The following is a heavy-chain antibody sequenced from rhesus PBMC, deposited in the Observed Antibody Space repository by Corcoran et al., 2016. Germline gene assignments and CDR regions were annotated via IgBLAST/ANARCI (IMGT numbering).Heavy chain of an antibody. V-gene: IGHV3S5*01. J-gene: IGHJ4*01. Sequence: EVQLVESGGGLVQPGGSLRLSCAASGFTFSSYGMSWVRQAPGKGLEWVSYISNCGGSTYYADSVKGRFTISRDNSKNTLSLQMNSLRAEDTAVYYCAKERRYSGPFDYWGQGVLVTVSS. CDR2: ISNCGGST. CDR3: AKERRYSGPFDY. CDR1: GFTFSSYG. D-gene: IGHD5-24*01.